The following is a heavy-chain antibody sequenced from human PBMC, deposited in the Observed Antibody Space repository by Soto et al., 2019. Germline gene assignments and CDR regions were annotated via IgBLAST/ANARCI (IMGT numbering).Heavy chain of an antibody. CDR2: INPSGGST. V-gene: IGHV1-46*01. Sequence: ASVKVSCKASGYTFTSYYMHWVRQAPGQGLEWMGIINPSGGSTSYAQKFQGRVTMTRDTSTSTVYMELSSLRSEDTAVYYCARGIRPSGGYCISTSCHYHYGMDVWGQGTTVTVSS. CDR1: GYTFTSYY. D-gene: IGHD2-2*01. J-gene: IGHJ6*02. CDR3: ARGIRPSGGYCISTSCHYHYGMDV.